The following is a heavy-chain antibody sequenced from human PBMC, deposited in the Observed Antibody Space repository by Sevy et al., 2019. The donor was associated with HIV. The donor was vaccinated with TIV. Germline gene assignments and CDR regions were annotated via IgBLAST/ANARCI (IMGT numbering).Heavy chain of an antibody. CDR3: ARAFRAVAGSYYFDY. V-gene: IGHV4-39*01. CDR2: FYYSEST. CDR1: GGSISISSYY. J-gene: IGHJ4*02. Sequence: SETLSLTCTVSGGSISISSYYWGWIRQPSGKGLEWIGSFYYSESTNYNPSLKSRVTISVATSKNQFSLKLCSVTAADTAVYYCARAFRAVAGSYYFDYWGQGTLVTVSS. D-gene: IGHD6-19*01.